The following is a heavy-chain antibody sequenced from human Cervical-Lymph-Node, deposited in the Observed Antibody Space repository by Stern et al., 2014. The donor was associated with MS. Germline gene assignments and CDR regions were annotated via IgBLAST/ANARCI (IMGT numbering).Heavy chain of an antibody. V-gene: IGHV3-33*01. CDR1: GFTFSSYG. J-gene: IGHJ4*02. Sequence: VQLVESGGGVVQPGRSLRLSCAASGFTFSSYGMHWVRQTPGQGLEWVAVIWYDGSNKYYADSVKGRFTISRANSENTLYLQMNSLRAEDTAVYYCARGDSSSPLEYWGQGTLVTVSS. CDR3: ARGDSSSPLEY. D-gene: IGHD6-6*01. CDR2: IWYDGSNK.